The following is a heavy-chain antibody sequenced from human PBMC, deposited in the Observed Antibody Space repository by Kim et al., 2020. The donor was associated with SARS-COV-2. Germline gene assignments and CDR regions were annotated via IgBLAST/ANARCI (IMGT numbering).Heavy chain of an antibody. CDR3: TRSTSGTS. CDR1: GFIFSNYE. J-gene: IGHJ5*02. CDR2: IGGSGRTT. Sequence: GGSLRLSCAASGFIFSNYEMNWVRQAPGKGLEWVSYIGGSGRTTYYADSVKGRFIISRDNAENSLYVQMNSLRAEDTAVYYCTRSTSGTSWGQGTLVTVSS. V-gene: IGHV3-48*03. D-gene: IGHD1-26*01.